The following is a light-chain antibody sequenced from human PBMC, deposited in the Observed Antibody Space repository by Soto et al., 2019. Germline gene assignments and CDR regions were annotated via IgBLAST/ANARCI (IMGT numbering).Light chain of an antibody. V-gene: IGKV1-39*01. Sequence: IQVTHSPSSLSSSLDHTLTLTCRASQTVSRYLNWYQQKSGTAPKLLIYAASTLHTGVPSRFSGRGSGTDFTLTINNLQREDFADYFCQQTYSNLWTFGQGTKVDIK. CDR3: QQTYSNLWT. CDR2: AAS. J-gene: IGKJ1*01. CDR1: QTVSRY.